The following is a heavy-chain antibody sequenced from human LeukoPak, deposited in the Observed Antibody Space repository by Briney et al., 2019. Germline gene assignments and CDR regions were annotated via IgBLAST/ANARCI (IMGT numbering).Heavy chain of an antibody. CDR2: MNPNSGNT. CDR3: ASIPRTVTTTNDY. Sequence: ASVKVSCKASGYTFTSYDINWVRQATGQGLEWMGWMNPNSGNTGYAQKFQGRVTVTRNTSISTAYMELSSLRSEDTAVYYCASIPRTVTTTNDYWGQGTLVTVSS. CDR1: GYTFTSYD. V-gene: IGHV1-8*01. D-gene: IGHD4-17*01. J-gene: IGHJ4*02.